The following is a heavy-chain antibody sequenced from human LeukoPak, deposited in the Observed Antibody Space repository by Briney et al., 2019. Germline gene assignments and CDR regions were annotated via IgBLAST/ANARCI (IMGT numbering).Heavy chain of an antibody. CDR2: INSDGSWT. V-gene: IGHV3-74*01. Sequence: GGSLRLSCAASGNYCMHWVRQVPGKGLVWVSHINSDGSWTSYADSVKGRFTISKDNAKNTVYQQLNSLRAEDTAVDYCVSFYEKYWGRGTLVTVSS. D-gene: IGHD2/OR15-2a*01. J-gene: IGHJ4*02. CDR1: GNYC. CDR3: VSFYEKY.